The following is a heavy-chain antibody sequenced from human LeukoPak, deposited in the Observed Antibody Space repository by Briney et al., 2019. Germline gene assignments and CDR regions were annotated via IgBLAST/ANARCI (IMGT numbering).Heavy chain of an antibody. D-gene: IGHD3-16*02. CDR3: AKDPKPYDSVWGSYRYSPFDY. V-gene: IGHV3-23*01. CDR1: GFPFSYYA. CDR2: ISGTGGPT. J-gene: IGHJ4*02. Sequence: GGPLSLSCAASGFPFSYYAMPWVRQAPGKGREGVSSISGTGGPTYYADSLRGRFTISRDNSKNTLYLQMNSLRADDTAVYYCAKDPKPYDSVWGSYRYSPFDYWGQGTLVTVSS.